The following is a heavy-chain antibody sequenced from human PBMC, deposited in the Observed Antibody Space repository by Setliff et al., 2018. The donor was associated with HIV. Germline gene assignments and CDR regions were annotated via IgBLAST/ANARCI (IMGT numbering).Heavy chain of an antibody. D-gene: IGHD6-25*01. CDR1: GGSMSSFY. V-gene: IGHV4-59*08. CDR3: ARRSTDSGTDY. CDR2: ISYSGIT. Sequence: SETLSLTCTVSGGSMSSFYWSWIRQPPGKGLEWIGYISYSGITTYNSSLTSRVTISIDTSNNQFSLKVRSVTAADTAVYYCARRSTDSGTDYWGRGTLVTVSS. J-gene: IGHJ4*02.